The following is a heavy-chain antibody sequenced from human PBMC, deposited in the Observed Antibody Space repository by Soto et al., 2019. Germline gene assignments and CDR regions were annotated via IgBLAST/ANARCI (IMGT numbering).Heavy chain of an antibody. V-gene: IGHV4-39*07. Sequence: PSETLSLTCTVSGGSISSSSYYWGWIRQPPGKGLEWIGSIYYSGSTYYNPSLKSRVTISVDTSKNQFSLKLSSVTAADTAVYYCAREFGYDKYAKHYYFDYWGQGTLVTVSS. D-gene: IGHD5-12*01. J-gene: IGHJ4*02. CDR1: GGSISSSSYY. CDR2: IYYSGST. CDR3: AREFGYDKYAKHYYFDY.